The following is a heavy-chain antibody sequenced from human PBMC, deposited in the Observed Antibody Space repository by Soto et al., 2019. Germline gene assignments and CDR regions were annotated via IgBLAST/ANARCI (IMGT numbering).Heavy chain of an antibody. D-gene: IGHD3-10*01. CDR2: IIPIVGET. CDR3: AALMVRGNYFDY. Sequence: KVSCKASGGRLNSFTVSWVRQAPGQGLAWMGTIIPIVGETNYAQKFQGRVTITADKSTSTANMELSSLRSEDTAVYYCAALMVRGNYFDYWGQGTLVTVSS. V-gene: IGHV1-69*02. CDR1: GGRLNSFT. J-gene: IGHJ4*02.